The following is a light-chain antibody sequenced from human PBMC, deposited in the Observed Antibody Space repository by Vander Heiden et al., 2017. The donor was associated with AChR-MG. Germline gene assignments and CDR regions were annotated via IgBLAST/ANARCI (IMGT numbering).Light chain of an antibody. V-gene: IGLV2-14*03. CDR3: SPYRGGNTVL. CDR2: DVS. J-gene: IGLJ2*01. Sequence: QSSRTQPAPVPGPPGQSITISCTGTSSHVGGYNYGSCNQQRPGSAPTFLIYDVSVRPSVISQRFSGSKSGSNASAPISGLRPEDDADDYCSPYRGGNTVLFGGGTSVTVL. CDR1: SSHVGGYNY.